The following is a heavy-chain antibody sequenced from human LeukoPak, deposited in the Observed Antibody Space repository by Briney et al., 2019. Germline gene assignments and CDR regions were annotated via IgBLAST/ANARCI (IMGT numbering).Heavy chain of an antibody. J-gene: IGHJ3*02. D-gene: IGHD3-22*01. CDR1: GGTFSSYA. CDR3: AMYYYDSSGPYVGAFDI. Sequence: GASVKVSCKASGGTFSSYAISWVRQAPGQGLEWMGRIIPILGIANYAQKFQGRVTMTRDTSISTAYMELSSLRSEDTAMYYCAMYYYDSSGPYVGAFDIWGQGTMVTVSS. V-gene: IGHV1-69*04. CDR2: IIPILGIA.